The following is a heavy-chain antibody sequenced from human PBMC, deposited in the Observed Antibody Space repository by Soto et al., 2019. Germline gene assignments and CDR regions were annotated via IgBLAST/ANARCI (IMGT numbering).Heavy chain of an antibody. D-gene: IGHD6-19*01. CDR2: IYYSGST. Sequence: SETLSLTCTVSVDSISSGGYYWSLIRQHPGKGLEWIGSIYYSGSTYYNPSLKSRVTISVDTSKNQFSLKLSSVSAADTAVYYCARIVKAGYYGMDVWGQGTTVTVSS. CDR1: VDSISSGGYY. J-gene: IGHJ6*02. V-gene: IGHV4-31*03. CDR3: ARIVKAGYYGMDV.